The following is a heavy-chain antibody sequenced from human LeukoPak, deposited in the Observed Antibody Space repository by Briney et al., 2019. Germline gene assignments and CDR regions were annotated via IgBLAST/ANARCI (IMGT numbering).Heavy chain of an antibody. V-gene: IGHV3-23*01. CDR3: VKDGLDIVDTPFDY. D-gene: IGHD5-12*01. CDR2: ISGSGGST. CDR1: GFTFSSYA. Sequence: GGSLRLSXAASGFTFSSYAMSWVRQAPGKGLEWVSAISGSGGSTYYADSVKGRFTTSRDNSKNTLYLQVNSLRAEDTAVYYCVKDGLDIVDTPFDYWGQGTLVTVSS. J-gene: IGHJ4*02.